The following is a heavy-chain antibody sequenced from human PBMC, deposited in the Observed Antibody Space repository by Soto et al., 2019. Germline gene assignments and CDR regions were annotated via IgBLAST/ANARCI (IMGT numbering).Heavy chain of an antibody. D-gene: IGHD3-9*01. CDR2: INSDGSIT. V-gene: IGHV3-74*01. J-gene: IGHJ4*02. CDR3: ARVYFDWPTKGGIGY. Sequence: EVQLVESGGGLVQPGGSLRLSCAASGFTFSTYWMHWVRQVPGKGLVWVSRINSDGSITNYADSVKGRFTISRNNARNTLFLQLNSLRAEDTAVYYCARVYFDWPTKGGIGYWGQGTLVTVSS. CDR1: GFTFSTYW.